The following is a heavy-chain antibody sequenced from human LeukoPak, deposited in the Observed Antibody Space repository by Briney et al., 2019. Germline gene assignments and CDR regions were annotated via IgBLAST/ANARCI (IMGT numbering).Heavy chain of an antibody. Sequence: GGSLRLSCAASGFTFSSSSMNWVRQAPGKGLEWVSSISSTGSNTYYADSVGGRFTNSRDNAKNSLYLQMNSLRAEDTAVYYCARELVVKQDLAYWGQGTLVTVSS. J-gene: IGHJ4*02. CDR3: ARELVVKQDLAY. V-gene: IGHV3-21*01. D-gene: IGHD2-15*01. CDR1: GFTFSSSS. CDR2: ISSTGSNT.